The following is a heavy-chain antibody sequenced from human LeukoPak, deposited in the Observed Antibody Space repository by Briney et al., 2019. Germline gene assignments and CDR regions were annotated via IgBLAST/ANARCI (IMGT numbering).Heavy chain of an antibody. CDR1: GFTFSTYG. V-gene: IGHV3-7*01. CDR2: IKQDGSEK. Sequence: PGGSLRLSCVASGFTFSTYGMSWVRQAPGKGLEWVANIKQDGSEKYYVDSVKGRFTISRDNAKNSLYLQMNSLRAEDTAVYYCARVLPYYFDYWGQGTLVTVSS. CDR3: ARVLPYYFDY. J-gene: IGHJ4*02.